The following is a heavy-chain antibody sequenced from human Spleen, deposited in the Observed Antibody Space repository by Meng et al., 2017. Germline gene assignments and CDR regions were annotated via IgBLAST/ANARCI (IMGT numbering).Heavy chain of an antibody. CDR3: ARGGYSYQRDYYFDY. Sequence: GGSLRLSCQGSGYSFTSYWIGWVRQMPGRGLEWVGFIYPGDSVTRYSPSFQGQVTISADKSISTAYLQWSSLKASDTAMYYCARGGYSYQRDYYFDYWGQGTLVTVSS. CDR1: GYSFTSYW. J-gene: IGHJ4*02. CDR2: IYPGDSVT. D-gene: IGHD5-18*01. V-gene: IGHV5-51*01.